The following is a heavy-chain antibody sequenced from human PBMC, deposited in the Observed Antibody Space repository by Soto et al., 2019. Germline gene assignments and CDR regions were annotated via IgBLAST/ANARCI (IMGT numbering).Heavy chain of an antibody. J-gene: IGHJ4*02. CDR3: VRGSTNGFYYDSSGPSTTHDY. D-gene: IGHD3-22*01. CDR1: GFTFSSHE. V-gene: IGHV3-48*03. Sequence: LRLSCAASGFTFSSHEMNWVRQAPGKGLEWVSYISSSGSTIYYADSVKGRFTISRDNAKNSLYLQMNSLRAEDTAVYYCVRGSTNGFYYDSSGPSTTHDYWGQGTLVTVSS. CDR2: ISSSGSTI.